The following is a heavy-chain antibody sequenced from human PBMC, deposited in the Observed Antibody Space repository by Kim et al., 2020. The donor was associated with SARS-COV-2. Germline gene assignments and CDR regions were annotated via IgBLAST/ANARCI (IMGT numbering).Heavy chain of an antibody. CDR3: ARDPLPGSGSYYNAGFDY. Sequence: ASVKVSCKASGYTFTSYAMHWVRQAPGQRLEWMGWINAGNGNTKYSQKFQGRVTITRDTSASTAYMELSSLRSEDTAVYYCARDPLPGSGSYYNAGFDYWGQGTLVTVSS. D-gene: IGHD3-10*01. CDR2: INAGNGNT. J-gene: IGHJ4*02. V-gene: IGHV1-3*01. CDR1: GYTFTSYA.